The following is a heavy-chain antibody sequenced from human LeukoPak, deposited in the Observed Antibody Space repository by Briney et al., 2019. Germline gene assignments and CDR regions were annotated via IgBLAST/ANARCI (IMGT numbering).Heavy chain of an antibody. CDR1: GGSISSYY. J-gene: IGHJ6*03. CDR3: ARDYGRGNYYYYMDV. V-gene: IGHV4-4*07. CDR2: IYTSGST. Sequence: PSETLSLTCTVSGGSISSYYWSWIRQPAGKGLEWIGRIYTSGSTNYNPSLKSRVTMSVDTSKNQFSLKLSSVTAAGTAVYYCARDYGRGNYYYYMDVWGKGTTVTVSS. D-gene: IGHD1-1*01.